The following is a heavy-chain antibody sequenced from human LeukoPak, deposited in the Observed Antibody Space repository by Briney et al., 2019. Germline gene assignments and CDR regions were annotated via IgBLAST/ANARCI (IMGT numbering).Heavy chain of an antibody. V-gene: IGHV3-21*01. J-gene: IGHJ4*02. CDR2: ISSSGTYK. Sequence: GSLRLSCAVSGFTFSSYSMSWVRQAPGKGLEWVSSISSSGTYKYYADSVKGRFTISRDNAKNSLYLQMNSLRAEDTAVYYCAKGKDSVAGATNDYWGQGTLVTVSS. D-gene: IGHD6-19*01. CDR1: GFTFSSYS. CDR3: AKGKDSVAGATNDY.